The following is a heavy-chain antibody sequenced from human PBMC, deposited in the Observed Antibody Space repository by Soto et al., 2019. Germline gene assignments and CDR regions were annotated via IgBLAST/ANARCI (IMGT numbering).Heavy chain of an antibody. CDR3: AKDSEYQLFPNWFDP. V-gene: IGHV3-23*01. Sequence: GGSLRLSCAASGFTFSTYAMSWVRQAPGKGLEWVSVISGGGGRTYYADSVKGRFTISRDNSKNTLYLQMNSLRAEDTAVYYCAKDSEYQLFPNWFDPWGQGTLVTVSS. D-gene: IGHD2-2*01. CDR1: GFTFSTYA. CDR2: ISGGGGRT. J-gene: IGHJ5*02.